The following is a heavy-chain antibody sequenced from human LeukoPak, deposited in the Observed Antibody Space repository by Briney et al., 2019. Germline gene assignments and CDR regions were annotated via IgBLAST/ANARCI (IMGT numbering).Heavy chain of an antibody. Sequence: ASVKVSCKASGYTFTGHYMHWVRQAPGQGLEWMGRINPNSGGTNYAQKFQGRVTMTRDTSISTAYMELSRLRSDDTAVYYCARLRRSSGWYYFDYWGQGTLVTVSS. CDR1: GYTFTGHY. CDR3: ARLRRSSGWYYFDY. D-gene: IGHD6-19*01. V-gene: IGHV1-2*06. J-gene: IGHJ4*02. CDR2: INPNSGGT.